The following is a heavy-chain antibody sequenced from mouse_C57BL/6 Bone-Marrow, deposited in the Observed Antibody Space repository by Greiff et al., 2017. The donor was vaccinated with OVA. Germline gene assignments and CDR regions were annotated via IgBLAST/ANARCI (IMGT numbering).Heavy chain of an antibody. V-gene: IGHV1-15*01. J-gene: IGHJ4*01. Sequence: VQLQQSGAELVRPGASVTLSCKASGYTFTDYEMHWVKQTPVPGLEWIGAIDPETGGTAYNQKFKGKAILTADKSSSTAYMELRSLTSEDSAVYYCTRSGYYGNWMDYWGQGTSVTVSS. CDR1: GYTFTDYE. D-gene: IGHD2-1*01. CDR2: IDPETGGT. CDR3: TRSGYYGNWMDY.